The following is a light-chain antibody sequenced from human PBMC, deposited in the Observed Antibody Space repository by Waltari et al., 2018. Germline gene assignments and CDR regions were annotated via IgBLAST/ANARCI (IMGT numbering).Light chain of an antibody. CDR3: QQYYSIPYT. CDR1: QNILYSSNSKNY. J-gene: IGKJ2*01. CDR2: WAS. V-gene: IGKV4-1*01. Sequence: DIVMTHSPDFLAVSLGERATINCKSSQNILYSSNSKNYLAWYQHKPGQPPKLLIYWASTRESGVPDRFSGSGSETDFTLTISSLQAEDVAVYYCQQYYSIPYTFGQGTKLEIK.